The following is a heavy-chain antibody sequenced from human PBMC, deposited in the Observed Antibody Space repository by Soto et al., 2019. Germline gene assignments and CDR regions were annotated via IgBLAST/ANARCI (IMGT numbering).Heavy chain of an antibody. J-gene: IGHJ1*01. CDR2: ISPFRGHT. CDR1: GYTFTSYG. D-gene: IGHD4-17*01. V-gene: IGHV1-18*01. CDR3: AMDYGDRPEYFQH. Sequence: QVQLVQSGSELKKPGASVKVSCKASGYTFTSYGISWVRQAPGQGLEWMGWISPFRGHTQYSQKAQGRVTLTTDTSSNPAYMEMTTLAVDDTAVYYCAMDYGDRPEYFQHWGQGTLVTVSS.